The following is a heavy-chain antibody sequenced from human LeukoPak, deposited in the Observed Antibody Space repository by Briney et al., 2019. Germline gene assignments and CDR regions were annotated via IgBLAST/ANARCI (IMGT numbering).Heavy chain of an antibody. CDR1: GYTFTSYD. Sequence: ASVKVSCKASGYTFTSYDINWVRQATGQGLEWMGWMNPNSGNTGYAQKFQGRVTMTRNTSISTAYMELSSLRSEDTAVYYCARGLQSGYEFYGILGIYYYMDVWGKGTTVTVSS. CDR2: MNPNSGNT. V-gene: IGHV1-8*01. J-gene: IGHJ6*03. D-gene: IGHD5-12*01. CDR3: ARGLQSGYEFYGILGIYYYMDV.